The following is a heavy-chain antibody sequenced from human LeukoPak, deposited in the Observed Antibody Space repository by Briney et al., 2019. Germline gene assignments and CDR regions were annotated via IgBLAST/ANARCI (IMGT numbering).Heavy chain of an antibody. CDR2: IKEDGTDK. V-gene: IGHV3-7*01. CDR3: ATDRSAFDI. J-gene: IGHJ3*02. Sequence: GGSLRLSCAASGFTFTNSWMPWVRQAPGKGLEWVAKIKEDGTDKYYVDSVKGRFTISRDNAKNSLYLQMNGLRAEDTAVYYCATDRSAFDIWGQGTMVTVSS. CDR1: GFTFTNSW.